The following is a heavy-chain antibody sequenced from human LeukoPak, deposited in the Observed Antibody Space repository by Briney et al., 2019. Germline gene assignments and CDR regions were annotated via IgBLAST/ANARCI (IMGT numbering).Heavy chain of an antibody. V-gene: IGHV3-73*01. CDR1: GFTFSGSA. CDR3: TRPRRIVVVPAGDDAFDI. Sequence: GGSLRLSCAASGFTFSGSAMHWVRQASGKGLEWFGRIRSKANSYATAYAASVKGRFTISRDDSKNTAYLQMNRLKTEDTAVYYCTRPRRIVVVPAGDDAFDIWGQGTMVTVSS. J-gene: IGHJ3*02. D-gene: IGHD2-2*01. CDR2: IRSKANSYAT.